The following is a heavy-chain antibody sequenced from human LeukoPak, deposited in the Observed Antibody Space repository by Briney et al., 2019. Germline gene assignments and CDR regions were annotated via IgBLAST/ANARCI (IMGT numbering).Heavy chain of an antibody. Sequence: ASVKLSCKASGYIFTDYYFRWVRQAPRQGLEWMGWLSPKTGDTNIAQKFQGRVTMTRDTSIKTAYMDLTALRSDDSAVYFCARGSSSSWSIDSWGQGTLVTVSS. CDR2: LSPKTGDT. CDR1: GYIFTDYY. J-gene: IGHJ4*02. CDR3: ARGSSSSWSIDS. V-gene: IGHV1-2*02. D-gene: IGHD6-13*01.